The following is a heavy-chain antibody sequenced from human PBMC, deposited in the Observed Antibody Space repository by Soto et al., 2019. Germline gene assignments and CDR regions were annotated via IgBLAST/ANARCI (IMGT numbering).Heavy chain of an antibody. CDR1: GYNFTSYY. V-gene: IGHV1-46*01. CDR2: IDPSGDNT. J-gene: IGHJ4*02. D-gene: IGHD3-22*01. CDR3: AATRGYSPPFDS. Sequence: QVQLVQSGPEVRKPGASVRLSCATSGYNFTSYYMHWVRRAPGQGLEWMGMIDPSGDNTGYPQKFQGRVTMTSDTSTSTVYMELSSLRSEDTAMYYCAATRGYSPPFDSWGQGTRVTVS.